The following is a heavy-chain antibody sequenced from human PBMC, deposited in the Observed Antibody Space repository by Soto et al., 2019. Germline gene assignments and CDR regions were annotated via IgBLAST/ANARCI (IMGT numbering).Heavy chain of an antibody. Sequence: QVRLVQSGAEVMQPGASVKVSCRASGYTFASYGIIWMXXXXXXGXXXVGWVTFYNGKIHYAEKFLGRVTLTTDRSTNTAYMELRSXXXXXXXXXXXXXXXXXXXXXPXSFXXXGQGTLVTVSS. V-gene: IGHV1-18*04. J-gene: IGHJ4*02. CDR1: GYTFASYG. CDR3: XXXXXXXXXXPXSFXX. CDR2: VTFYNGKI.